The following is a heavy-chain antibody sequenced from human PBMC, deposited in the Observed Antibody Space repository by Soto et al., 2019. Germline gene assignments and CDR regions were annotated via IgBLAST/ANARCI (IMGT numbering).Heavy chain of an antibody. CDR3: VHKGGGDRILDY. D-gene: IGHD3-16*01. J-gene: IGHJ4*02. CDR2: IYWDDYK. V-gene: IGHV2-5*02. Sequence: QITLKESGPALVKPTQTLTLTCTFSGFSLSTSGVGVGWIRQPPGEALEWLALIYWDDYKHFSPSLESRLTIPKDTSKNQVVLTMTHMDPVDTATYFCVHKGGGDRILDYWGQGTLVTVSS. CDR1: GFSLSTSGVG.